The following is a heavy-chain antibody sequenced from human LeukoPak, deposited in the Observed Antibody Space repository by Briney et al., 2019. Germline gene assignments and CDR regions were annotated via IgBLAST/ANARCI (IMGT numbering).Heavy chain of an antibody. V-gene: IGHV3-7*01. CDR2: IKQDGSEK. J-gene: IGHJ3*02. D-gene: IGHD3-3*01. Sequence: GRSLRLSCAASGFTFSSYWMSWVRQAPGKGLEWVANIKQDGSEKYYVDSVKGRFTISRDNAKNSLYLRMNSLRAEDTAVYYCARDRLYDFWSGHRDAFDIWGQGTMVTVSS. CDR1: GFTFSSYW. CDR3: ARDRLYDFWSGHRDAFDI.